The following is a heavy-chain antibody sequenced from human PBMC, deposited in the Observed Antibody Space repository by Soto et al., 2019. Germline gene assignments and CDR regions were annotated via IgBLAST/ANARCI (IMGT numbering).Heavy chain of an antibody. CDR3: AGGAGQWLVGVHGDFDY. Sequence: QVQLVQSGAEVKKPGSSVKVSCKASGGTFSSYAISWVRQAPGHGLEWMGGSIPIFGTANYAQKFQGRVTITADESTSTAYMGLSSLRSEDTAVYYCAGGAGQWLVGVHGDFDYWGQGNLVTVSS. CDR1: GGTFSSYA. D-gene: IGHD6-19*01. V-gene: IGHV1-69*12. J-gene: IGHJ4*02. CDR2: SIPIFGTA.